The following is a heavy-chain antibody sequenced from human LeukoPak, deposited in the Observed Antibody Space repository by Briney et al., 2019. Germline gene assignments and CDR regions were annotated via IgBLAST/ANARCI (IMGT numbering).Heavy chain of an antibody. D-gene: IGHD3-22*01. CDR1: GFTFSSYS. V-gene: IGHV3-48*04. CDR2: ISSSSSTI. CDR3: ARDYPEYDYYYDSSGQPFDY. J-gene: IGHJ4*02. Sequence: GGSLRLSCAASGFTFSSYSMNWVRQAPGKGLEWVSYISSSSSTIYYADSVKGRFTISRDNAKNSLYLQMNSLRAEDTAVYYCARDYPEYDYYYDSSGQPFDYWGQGTLVAASS.